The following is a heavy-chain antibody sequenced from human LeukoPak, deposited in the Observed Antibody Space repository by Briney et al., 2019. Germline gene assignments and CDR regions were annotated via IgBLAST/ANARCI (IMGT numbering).Heavy chain of an antibody. CDR2: INHSGST. Sequence: SETLSLTCAVYGGSFSGYYWSWIRQPPGKGLEWIGEINHSGSTNYNPSLKSRLTISVDTSKNQFSLKLSSVTDGDTAVYYCARHADYFGSGSYIPDVWGKGTTVTISS. V-gene: IGHV4-34*01. D-gene: IGHD3-10*01. J-gene: IGHJ6*04. CDR3: ARHADYFGSGSYIPDV. CDR1: GGSFSGYY.